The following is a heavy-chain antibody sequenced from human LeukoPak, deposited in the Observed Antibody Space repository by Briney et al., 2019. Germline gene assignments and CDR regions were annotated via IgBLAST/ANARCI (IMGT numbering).Heavy chain of an antibody. D-gene: IGHD3-16*01. J-gene: IGHJ3*02. V-gene: IGHV3-21*01. CDR3: ASLIMQPSDDAFDI. Sequence: KAGGSLRLSCAASGFTFSSYSMNWVRQAPGKGLEWVSSISSSSSYIYYADSVKGRFTISRDNAKNSLYLQMNSLRAEDTAVYYCASLIMQPSDDAFDIWGQGTMVTVSS. CDR2: ISSSSSYI. CDR1: GFTFSSYS.